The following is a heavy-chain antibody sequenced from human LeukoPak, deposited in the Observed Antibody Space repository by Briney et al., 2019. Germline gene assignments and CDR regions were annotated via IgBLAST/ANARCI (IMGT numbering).Heavy chain of an antibody. CDR1: GGSFSGYY. CDR2: INHSGST. Sequence: PSETLSLICAVYGGSFSGYYWSWIRQPPGKGLEWIGEINHSGSTNHNPSLKSRVTISVDTSKNQFSLKLSSVTAADTAVYYCARQGYSGYDDDVDGGGYYFDYWGQGTLVTVSS. CDR3: ARQGYSGYDDDVDGGGYYFDY. J-gene: IGHJ4*02. D-gene: IGHD5-12*01. V-gene: IGHV4-34*01.